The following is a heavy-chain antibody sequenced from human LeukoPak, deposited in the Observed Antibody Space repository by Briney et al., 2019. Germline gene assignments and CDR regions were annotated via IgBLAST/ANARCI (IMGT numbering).Heavy chain of an antibody. D-gene: IGHD5-12*01. Sequence: GGSLRLSCAASGFTFSSYAMSWVRQAPGKGLEWVSAISGSGGSIYYAASVKGRFTISRDNSKNTLYLQMNSLRAEDTAVYYCAKDQSRWLQTAGDAFGIWSQGTMVTVSS. J-gene: IGHJ3*02. CDR1: GFTFSSYA. V-gene: IGHV3-23*01. CDR3: AKDQSRWLQTAGDAFGI. CDR2: ISGSGGSI.